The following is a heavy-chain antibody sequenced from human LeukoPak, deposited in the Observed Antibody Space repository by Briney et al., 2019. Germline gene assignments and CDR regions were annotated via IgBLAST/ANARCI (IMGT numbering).Heavy chain of an antibody. CDR2: ISNSGST. CDR1: GGSINSYY. D-gene: IGHD4-17*01. CDR3: AREYGDFDH. Sequence: PSETLSLTCTVSGGSINSYYWSWIRQPAGKGLEWIGRISNSGSTNYDPSLKSRVTMSVDTSKNQFSLKLNSVTAADTAMYYCAREYGDFDHWGQGTLVTVSS. V-gene: IGHV4-4*07. J-gene: IGHJ4*02.